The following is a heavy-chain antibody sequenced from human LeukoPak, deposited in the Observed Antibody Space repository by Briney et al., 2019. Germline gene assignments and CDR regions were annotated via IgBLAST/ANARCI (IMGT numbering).Heavy chain of an antibody. D-gene: IGHD6-13*01. Sequence: SVKVSCKASGGTFSSYAISWVRQAPGQGLEWMGGIIPIFGTTNYAQKFQGRVTITADESTSTAYMELSSLRSEDTAVYYCASNSGQQLVLELGYCYYYYMDVWGKGTTVTISS. J-gene: IGHJ6*03. CDR2: IIPIFGTT. V-gene: IGHV1-69*13. CDR3: ASNSGQQLVLELGYCYYYYMDV. CDR1: GGTFSSYA.